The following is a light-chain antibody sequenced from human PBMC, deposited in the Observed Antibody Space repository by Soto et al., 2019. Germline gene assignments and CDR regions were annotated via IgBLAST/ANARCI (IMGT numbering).Light chain of an antibody. V-gene: IGLV1-44*01. J-gene: IGLJ2*01. Sequence: QSVLPQPPSASGTPGQRVTISCSGSSSNIGSNTVNWYQQLPGTAPKLVIYSNNQRPSGVPDRFSGSKSGTSASLAISGLQAEDEADYYCAAWADSLMHVVFGGGTKLTVL. CDR1: SSNIGSNT. CDR2: SNN. CDR3: AAWADSLMHVV.